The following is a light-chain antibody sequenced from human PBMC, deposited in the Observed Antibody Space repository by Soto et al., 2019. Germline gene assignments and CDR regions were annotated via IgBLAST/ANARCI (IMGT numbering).Light chain of an antibody. V-gene: IGLV2-8*01. CDR1: SRDVGGQNY. J-gene: IGLJ1*01. CDR2: AVS. Sequence: ALTQPPSASGSPGQSVAISCTGTSRDVGGQNYVSWYQQHPGKAPKLIIYAVSNRPSGVPDRFSGSKSGNTASLTISGLRAEDEADYYCCSHEGNNNYAVXTGTKLTVL. CDR3: CSHEGNNNYA.